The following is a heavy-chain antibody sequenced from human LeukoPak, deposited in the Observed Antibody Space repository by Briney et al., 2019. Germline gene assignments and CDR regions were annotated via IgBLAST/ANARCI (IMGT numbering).Heavy chain of an antibody. J-gene: IGHJ4*02. Sequence: GGSLRLSCAASGFTFSSYAMHWVRQAPGKGLEWVAVISYDGSNKYYADSVKGRFTISRDNSKNTLYLQMNSLRVEDTAVYYCAGADSWGQGSLVTVSS. CDR2: ISYDGSNK. CDR1: GFTFSSYA. CDR3: AGADS. V-gene: IGHV3-30-3*01.